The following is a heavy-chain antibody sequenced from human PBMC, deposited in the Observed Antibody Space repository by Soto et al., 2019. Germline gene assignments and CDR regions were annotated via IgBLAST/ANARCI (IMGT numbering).Heavy chain of an antibody. D-gene: IGHD2-15*01. CDR2: INHSGST. V-gene: IGHV4-34*01. Sequence: SETLSLTCAVYGGSFSGYYWSWIRQPPGKGLEWIGEINHSGSTNYNPSLKSRVTISVDTSKNQFSPKLSSVTAADTAVYYCARGPKETTVVTPTLDYWGQGTLVTVSS. CDR3: ARGPKETTVVTPTLDY. J-gene: IGHJ4*02. CDR1: GGSFSGYY.